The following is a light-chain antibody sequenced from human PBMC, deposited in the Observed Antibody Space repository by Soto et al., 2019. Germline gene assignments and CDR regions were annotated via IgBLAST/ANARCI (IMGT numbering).Light chain of an antibody. CDR1: QGISTW. CDR3: QQAKSFPWT. J-gene: IGKJ1*01. Sequence: DIQMTQSPSSVSASVGDRVTITCRASQGISTWLAWYQQKPGKAPNLLIYAASSLQSGVPSTFSGSGSGTDYTLTISSLQPKDFATYYGQQAKSFPWTFGQGTKVETK. CDR2: AAS. V-gene: IGKV1-12*01.